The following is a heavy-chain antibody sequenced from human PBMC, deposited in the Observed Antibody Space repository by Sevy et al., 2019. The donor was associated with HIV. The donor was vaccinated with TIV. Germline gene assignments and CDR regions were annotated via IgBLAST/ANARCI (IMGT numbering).Heavy chain of an antibody. CDR1: GYTFTSYD. V-gene: IGHV1-8*01. Sequence: ASVKVSCKASGYTFTSYDINWVRQATGQGLEWMGWMNPNSGNTGYAQKFQGRVTMTRNTSIRTAYMELSSLRSEDTAVYYCAMTYYYDSSGYYYRDYFDYWGQGTLVTVSS. CDR2: MNPNSGNT. D-gene: IGHD3-22*01. J-gene: IGHJ4*02. CDR3: AMTYYYDSSGYYYRDYFDY.